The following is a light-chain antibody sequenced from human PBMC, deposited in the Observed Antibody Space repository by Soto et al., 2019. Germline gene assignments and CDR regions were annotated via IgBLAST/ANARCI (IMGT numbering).Light chain of an antibody. J-gene: IGLJ1*01. V-gene: IGLV2-23*02. CDR3: CSYAASSTSRV. CDR1: SSDVGSYNL. Sequence: QSALTQPASVSGSPGQSITISCTGTSSDVGSYNLVSWYQQHPGKAPKLMIYEVSKRPSGVSNRFSGSKSGNTASLTISGLQAEDEADYYCCSYAASSTSRVFGTGTKLTVL. CDR2: EVS.